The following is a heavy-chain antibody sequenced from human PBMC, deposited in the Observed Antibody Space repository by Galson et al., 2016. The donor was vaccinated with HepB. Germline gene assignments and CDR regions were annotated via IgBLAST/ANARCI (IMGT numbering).Heavy chain of an antibody. CDR2: INPNSGGA. CDR1: GYTFTGYY. Sequence: SVKVSCKASGYTFTGYYMHWVRQAPGQGLEWMGWINPNSGGANYAQKFQGWVTMTRDTSISTAYLELSRLRSDDTAVYYCARDLYKGATIVVVVPVSSYGMDVWGQGTTVTVSS. CDR3: ARDLYKGATIVVVVPVSSYGMDV. V-gene: IGHV1-2*04. J-gene: IGHJ6*02. D-gene: IGHD2-15*01.